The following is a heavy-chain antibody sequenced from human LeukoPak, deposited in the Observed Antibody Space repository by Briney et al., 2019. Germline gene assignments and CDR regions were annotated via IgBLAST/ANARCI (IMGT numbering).Heavy chain of an antibody. J-gene: IGHJ3*02. Sequence: PGGSLRLSCAASGFTFSSYGMHWVRQAPGKGLEWVAVIWYDGSNKYYADSVRGRFTISRDNSKNTLYLQMNSLRAEDTAVYYCARGRLKNDAFDIWGQGTMVTVSS. CDR3: ARGRLKNDAFDI. D-gene: IGHD3-22*01. CDR1: GFTFSSYG. CDR2: IWYDGSNK. V-gene: IGHV3-33*01.